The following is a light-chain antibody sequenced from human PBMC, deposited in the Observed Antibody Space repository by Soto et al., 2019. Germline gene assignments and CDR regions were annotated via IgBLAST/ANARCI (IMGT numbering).Light chain of an antibody. CDR1: QSVLYRSNNKNS. Sequence: DIVMTQSPDSLAVSLGERATINCKSSQSVLYRSNNKNSLAWYQQKPGQPPKLLIYWASTRESGVPDRFSGSGSGKDFTLTISSLQAEDVAVYYCQQYYSTPYTFGQGTKLEIK. J-gene: IGKJ2*01. CDR3: QQYYSTPYT. V-gene: IGKV4-1*01. CDR2: WAS.